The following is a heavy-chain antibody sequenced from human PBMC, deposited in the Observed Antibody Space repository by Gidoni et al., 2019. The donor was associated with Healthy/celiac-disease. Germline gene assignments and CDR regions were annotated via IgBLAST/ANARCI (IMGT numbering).Heavy chain of an antibody. J-gene: IGHJ4*02. Sequence: EVQLLESGGGLVQPGGSLRLSCAASGFPFSSYAMSWVRQAPGKGLEWVSAISGSGGSTYYADSVKGRFTISRDNSKNTLYLQMNSLRAEDTAVYYCAKEGITMVRGVIRGQFDYWGQGTLVTVSS. D-gene: IGHD3-10*01. CDR1: GFPFSSYA. CDR2: ISGSGGST. CDR3: AKEGITMVRGVIRGQFDY. V-gene: IGHV3-23*01.